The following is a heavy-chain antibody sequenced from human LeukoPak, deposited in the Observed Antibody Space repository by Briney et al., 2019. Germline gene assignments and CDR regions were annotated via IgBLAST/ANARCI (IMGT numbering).Heavy chain of an antibody. V-gene: IGHV1-8*01. CDR1: GYTFTSYD. J-gene: IGHJ4*02. CDR3: ARVQRVTFPLNYYFDY. D-gene: IGHD3-10*01. Sequence: ASVKVYCKASGYTFTSYDINWVRQATGQGLVWMRWMNPKSGNTAYAQKLQGRVTMTRDTSISTAYMELSSLRSEDTAVYYCARVQRVTFPLNYYFDYWGRGTLVTVSS. CDR2: MNPKSGNT.